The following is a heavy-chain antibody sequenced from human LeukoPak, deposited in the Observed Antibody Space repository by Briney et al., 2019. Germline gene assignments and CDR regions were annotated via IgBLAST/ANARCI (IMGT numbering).Heavy chain of an antibody. CDR1: GFTFSDYY. Sequence: GGSLRLSCAASGFTFSDYYMSWIRQAPGKGLEWVSYISSSGSTIYYADSVKGRFTISRDNAKNSVYLQMNCLRAEDTAVYYCARLGYDSSGEPYIDYWGQGTLVTVSS. CDR2: ISSSGSTI. D-gene: IGHD3-22*01. CDR3: ARLGYDSSGEPYIDY. J-gene: IGHJ4*02. V-gene: IGHV3-11*01.